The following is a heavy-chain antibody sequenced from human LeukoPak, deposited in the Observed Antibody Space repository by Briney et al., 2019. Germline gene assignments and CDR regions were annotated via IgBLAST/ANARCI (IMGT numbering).Heavy chain of an antibody. V-gene: IGHV4-4*07. CDR1: GGSISSYY. J-gene: IGHJ4*02. CDR3: ARDDYGSGSYYSDY. CDR2: IYTSGST. Sequence: PSETLSLTCTVSGGSISSYYWSWIRQPAGKGLEWIGRIYTSGSTNYNPSLKSRVTISVDTSKNQFSLKLSSVTAAGTAVYYCARDDYGSGSYYSDYWGQGTLVTVSS. D-gene: IGHD3-10*01.